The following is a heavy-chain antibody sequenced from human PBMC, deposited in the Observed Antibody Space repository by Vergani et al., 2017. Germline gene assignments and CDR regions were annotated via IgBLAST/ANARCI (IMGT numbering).Heavy chain of an antibody. CDR1: GFTFSSYW. J-gene: IGHJ6*03. CDR2: IKQDGSNA. Sequence: EVQLVESGGGLVQPGGSLRLSCAASGFTFSSYWMSWVRQAPGKGLEWVANIKQDGSNAYYADSVKGRFTISRDNSKNTLYLQMSSLRAEDTAVYYCARDQVPAAIRLNVGNYMDVWGKGTTVIVSS. CDR3: ARDQVPAAIRLNVGNYMDV. V-gene: IGHV3-7*01. D-gene: IGHD2-2*02.